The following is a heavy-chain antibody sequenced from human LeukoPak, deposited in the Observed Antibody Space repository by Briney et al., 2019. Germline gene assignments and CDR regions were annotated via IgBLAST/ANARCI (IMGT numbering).Heavy chain of an antibody. J-gene: IGHJ5*02. CDR1: GYNVVGYY. CDR2: INPNSGGS. Sequence: ASVKVSCKASGYNVVGYYIHWVRQAPGQGLEWMGWINPNSGGSKYAQKFQGRVTMTRDTSISTAYMELRRLRSDDTAVYYCAREGGTTVTYNWFDPWGQGTLVTVSS. V-gene: IGHV1-2*02. CDR3: AREGGTTVTYNWFDP. D-gene: IGHD4-17*01.